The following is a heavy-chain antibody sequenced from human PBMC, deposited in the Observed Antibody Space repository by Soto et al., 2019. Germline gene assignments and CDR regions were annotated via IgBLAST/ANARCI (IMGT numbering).Heavy chain of an antibody. V-gene: IGHV1-3*01. J-gene: IGHJ4*02. Sequence: QVHLVQSGAEVRKPGASVKVSCKASGYTFSSYAMHWVRQAPGQRLEWMGWINAGYGNTKSSQKFQDRVTISRDTSASTAHMELTSLRSADTAVDYCARDTGDGTFDFWGQGTLVTVSS. CDR2: INAGYGNT. CDR1: GYTFSSYA. CDR3: ARDTGDGTFDF. D-gene: IGHD7-27*01.